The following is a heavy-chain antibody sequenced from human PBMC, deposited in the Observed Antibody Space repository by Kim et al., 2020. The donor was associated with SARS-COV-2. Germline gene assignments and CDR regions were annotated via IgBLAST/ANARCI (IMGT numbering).Heavy chain of an antibody. D-gene: IGHD6-6*01. CDR3: AREAYSSSTSRFGWFDP. Sequence: ASVKVSCQASGYTFTGYYMHCVRQAPGQGLEWMGRINPNSGGTNYAQKFQGRVTMTRDTSISTAYMELIRLRSDDTAVYYCAREAYSSSTSRFGWFDPWGQGTLVTVSS. CDR1: GYTFTGYY. J-gene: IGHJ5*02. CDR2: INPNSGGT. V-gene: IGHV1-2*06.